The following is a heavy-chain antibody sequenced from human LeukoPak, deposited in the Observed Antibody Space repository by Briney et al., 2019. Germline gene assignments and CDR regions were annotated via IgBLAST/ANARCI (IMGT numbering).Heavy chain of an antibody. Sequence: QSGGSLRLSCAASRFTFSSYGMHWVRQAPGKGLEWVAFIRNDGSNKYYADSVKGRFTISRDNSKNTLYLQMNSLRAEDTAVYYCAKDPIVAAPVSTTFDYWGQGTLVTVSS. CDR3: AKDPIVAAPVSTTFDY. J-gene: IGHJ4*02. V-gene: IGHV3-30*02. D-gene: IGHD2/OR15-2a*01. CDR1: RFTFSSYG. CDR2: IRNDGSNK.